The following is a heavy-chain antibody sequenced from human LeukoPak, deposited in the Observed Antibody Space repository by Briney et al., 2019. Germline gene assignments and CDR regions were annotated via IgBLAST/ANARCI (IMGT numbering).Heavy chain of an antibody. Sequence: SETLSLTCAVYGGSFSGYYWSWIRQPPGKGLEWIGEINHSGSTNYNPSLKSRVTISVDTSKNQFSLKLSSVTAADTAVYYCASGARGWYLRYWGQGTLVTVSS. D-gene: IGHD6-19*01. V-gene: IGHV4-34*01. CDR2: INHSGST. CDR1: GGSFSGYY. CDR3: ASGARGWYLRY. J-gene: IGHJ4*02.